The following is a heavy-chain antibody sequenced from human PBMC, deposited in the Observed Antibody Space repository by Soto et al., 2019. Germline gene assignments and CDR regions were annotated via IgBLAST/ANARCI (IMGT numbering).Heavy chain of an antibody. J-gene: IGHJ3*02. V-gene: IGHV3-30*18. CDR3: AKQVVPHTTAFDS. CDR1: GFTFSNYG. Sequence: QVQLVESGGGVVQPGRSLRLSCAASGFTFSNYGIHWVRQAPGKGLEWVTVISYDGSNKYYADSVRGRFTISRDNSKNTLYLQMDSLRAEDTAVYYCAKQVVPHTTAFDSWGQGTMVTVSS. CDR2: ISYDGSNK. D-gene: IGHD2-2*01.